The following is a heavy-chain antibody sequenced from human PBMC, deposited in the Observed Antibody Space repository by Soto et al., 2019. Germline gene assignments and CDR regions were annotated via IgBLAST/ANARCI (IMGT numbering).Heavy chain of an antibody. CDR3: TTDLHGWFGELLFYYYYYMDV. D-gene: IGHD3-10*01. Sequence: EVQLVESGGGLVKPGGSLRLSCAASGFTFSNAWMSWVRQAPGKGLEWVGRIKSKTDGGTTDYAAPVKGRFTISRDDSKNTLYLQMNSLKTEDTAVYYCTTDLHGWFGELLFYYYYYMDVWGKGTTVTVSS. J-gene: IGHJ6*03. CDR1: GFTFSNAW. CDR2: IKSKTDGGTT. V-gene: IGHV3-15*01.